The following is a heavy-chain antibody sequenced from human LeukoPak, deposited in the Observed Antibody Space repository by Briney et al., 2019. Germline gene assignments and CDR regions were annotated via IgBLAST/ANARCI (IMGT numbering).Heavy chain of an antibody. Sequence: ASVKVSCKASGYTFPSYFMHWVRQAPGQGLEWMGWISAYNGNTNYAQKLQGRVTMTTDTSTSTAYMELRSLRSDDTAVYYCARYCSSTSCYGYYYYYGMDVWGQGTTVTVSS. CDR2: ISAYNGNT. CDR3: ARYCSSTSCYGYYYYYGMDV. J-gene: IGHJ6*02. D-gene: IGHD2-2*01. CDR1: GYTFPSYF. V-gene: IGHV1-18*04.